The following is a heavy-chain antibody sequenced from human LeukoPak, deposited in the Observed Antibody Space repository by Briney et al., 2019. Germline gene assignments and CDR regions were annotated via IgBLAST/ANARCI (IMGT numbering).Heavy chain of an antibody. J-gene: IGHJ6*04. CDR1: GGTFSSYA. D-gene: IGHD2-15*01. V-gene: IGHV1-69*13. CDR3: AKASGVVVSYGMDA. CDR2: IIPIFGTA. Sequence: ASVKVSCKASGGTFSSYAISWVRQATGQGLEWMGGIIPIFGTANYAQKFQGRVTITADESTSTAYMELSSLRSEDTAVYYCAKASGVVVSYGMDAWGKGTTVTVSS.